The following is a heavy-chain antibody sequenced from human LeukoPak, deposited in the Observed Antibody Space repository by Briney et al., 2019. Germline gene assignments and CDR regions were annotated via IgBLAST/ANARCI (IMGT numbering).Heavy chain of an antibody. D-gene: IGHD1/OR15-1a*01. Sequence: NPSETLSLTCIVSGGSISSDTYYWGWIRQPPGEGLEWIGTHSHSGSAYYNPSLRSRITMSLDTSENQLSLKLYSVTAADTAIYYCARYQTGTMFAVWGQGTLVTISS. CDR2: HSHSGSA. CDR3: ARYQTGTMFAV. V-gene: IGHV4-39*07. J-gene: IGHJ4*02. CDR1: GGSISSDTYY.